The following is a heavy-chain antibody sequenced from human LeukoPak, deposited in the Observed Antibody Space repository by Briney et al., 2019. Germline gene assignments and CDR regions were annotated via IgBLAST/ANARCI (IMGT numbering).Heavy chain of an antibody. V-gene: IGHV4-34*01. CDR1: GGSFSDYY. CDR3: ARGRFSVYYFDY. D-gene: IGHD3-3*02. J-gene: IGHJ4*02. Sequence: SETLSLTCGASGGSFSDYYWSWIRQPPGKGLEWIGEIIHSGATSSNPSLKSRVTISMDLSKNQFSLKLSSVTAADTAVYYCARGRFSVYYFDYWGQGSLVTVSS. CDR2: IIHSGAT.